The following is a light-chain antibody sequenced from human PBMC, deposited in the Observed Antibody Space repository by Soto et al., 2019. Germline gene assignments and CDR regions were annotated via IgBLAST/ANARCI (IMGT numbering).Light chain of an antibody. Sequence: IVMTQSPDSLAVSLGERATINCKSSQSVVYSSNNKNYLTWFQQKPGQPPKLLIYWASTRESGVPDRFSGSGSGTDFTLPISSLQAEDVAVYYCQQHNSIPFTFGPGTKVDIK. J-gene: IGKJ3*01. CDR3: QQHNSIPFT. V-gene: IGKV4-1*01. CDR2: WAS. CDR1: QSVVYSSNNKNY.